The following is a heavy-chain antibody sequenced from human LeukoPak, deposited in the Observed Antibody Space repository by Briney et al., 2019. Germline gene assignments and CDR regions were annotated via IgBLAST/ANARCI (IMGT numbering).Heavy chain of an antibody. CDR2: IYSGGST. CDR1: GFTFSSYA. J-gene: IGHJ4*02. CDR3: ASFGNYEDY. V-gene: IGHV3-53*04. D-gene: IGHD4-11*01. Sequence: GGSLRLSCAASGFTFSSYAMSWVRQAPGKGLEWVSVIYSGGSTYYADSVKGRFTISRHNSKNTLYLQMNSLRAEDTAVYYCASFGNYEDYWGQGTLVTVSS.